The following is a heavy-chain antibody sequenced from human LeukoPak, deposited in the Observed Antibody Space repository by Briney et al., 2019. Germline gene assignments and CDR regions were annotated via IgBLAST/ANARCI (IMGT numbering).Heavy chain of an antibody. CDR3: ARGYCSSTSCYAFGAFDI. J-gene: IGHJ3*02. D-gene: IGHD2-2*01. CDR2: IYYSGST. V-gene: IGHV4-59*01. Sequence: SETLSLTCTVSGGSISSYYWSWIRPPPGKGLEWIGYIYYSGSTNYNPSLKSRVTISVDTSKNQFSLKLSSVTAADTAVYYCARGYCSSTSCYAFGAFDIWGQGTMVTVSS. CDR1: GGSISSYY.